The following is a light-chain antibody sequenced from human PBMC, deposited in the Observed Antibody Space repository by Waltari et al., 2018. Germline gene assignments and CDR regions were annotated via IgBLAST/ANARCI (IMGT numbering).Light chain of an antibody. CDR2: DAS. J-gene: IGKJ4*01. CDR3: QQRSNWPLT. Sequence: ETVLTQSPATLSLSPAERATLSCRASQSVSSYFAWYQQKPGQAPRLLIYDASNRATGIPARFSGSGSGTDFTLTISSLEPEDFAVYYCQQRSNWPLTFGGGTKVEIK. CDR1: QSVSSY. V-gene: IGKV3-11*01.